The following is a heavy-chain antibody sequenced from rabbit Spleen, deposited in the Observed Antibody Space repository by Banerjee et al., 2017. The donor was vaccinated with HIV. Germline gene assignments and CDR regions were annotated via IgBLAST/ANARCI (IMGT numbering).Heavy chain of an antibody. Sequence: QQQLVESGGGLVQPGGTLTLTCKASGIDFSSYFYMCWVRQAPGKGLELIACIYTTSGSTWYASWAKGRFTISKTSSTTVTLQMTSLTAADTATYFCARDTSSSFSSYGMDLWGPGTLVTVS. CDR3: ARDTSSSFSSYGMDL. CDR2: IYTTSGST. CDR1: GIDFSSYFY. V-gene: IGHV1S43*01. J-gene: IGHJ6*01. D-gene: IGHD1-1*01.